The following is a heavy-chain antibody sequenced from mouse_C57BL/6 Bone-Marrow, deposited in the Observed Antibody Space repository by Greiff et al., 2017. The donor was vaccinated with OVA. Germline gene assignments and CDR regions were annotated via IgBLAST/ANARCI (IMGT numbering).Heavy chain of an antibody. D-gene: IGHD2-1*01. CDR1: GYTFTDYY. Sequence: EVKLQQSGPELVKPGASVKISCKASGYTFTDYYMNWVKQSHGKSLEWIGDINPNNGGTSYNQKFKGKATLTVDKSSSTAYMELRSLTSEDSAVYYCARMIYYGTMDYWGQGTSVTVSS. CDR3: ARMIYYGTMDY. V-gene: IGHV1-26*01. CDR2: INPNNGGT. J-gene: IGHJ4*01.